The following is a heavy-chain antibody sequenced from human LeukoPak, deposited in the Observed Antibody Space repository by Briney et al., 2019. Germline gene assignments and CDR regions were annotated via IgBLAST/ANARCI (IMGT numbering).Heavy chain of an antibody. Sequence: SETLSLTCAVYGGSFSGYYWSWIRQPPGKGLEWIGEINHSGSTNYNPSLKSRVTISVDTSKNQFSLKLSSVTAANTAVYYCAGLPIVVVVAATLFDPWGQGTLVTVSS. CDR3: AGLPIVVVVAATLFDP. V-gene: IGHV4-34*01. CDR2: INHSGST. J-gene: IGHJ5*02. CDR1: GGSFSGYY. D-gene: IGHD2-15*01.